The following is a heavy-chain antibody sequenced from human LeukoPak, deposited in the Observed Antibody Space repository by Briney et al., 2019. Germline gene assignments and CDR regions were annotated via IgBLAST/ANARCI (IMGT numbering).Heavy chain of an antibody. Sequence: GGSLRLSCAASGFTFSSYAMSWVRQAPGKGLEWVANIKQDGSERAYVDSVKGRFTISRDNAKNSLFLQMNSLRAEDTAVYYCARDLGLDYWGRGTLVTVSS. D-gene: IGHD3-10*01. CDR1: GFTFSSYA. J-gene: IGHJ4*02. CDR2: IKQDGSER. CDR3: ARDLGLDY. V-gene: IGHV3-7*03.